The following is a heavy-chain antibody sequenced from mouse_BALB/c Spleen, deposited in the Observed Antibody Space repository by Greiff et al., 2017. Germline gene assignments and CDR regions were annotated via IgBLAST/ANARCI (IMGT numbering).Heavy chain of an antibody. Sequence: VQGVESGAELVRPGTSVKISCKASGYTFTNYWLGWVKQRPGHGLEWIGDIYPGGGYTNYNEKFKGKATLTADTSSSTAYMQLSSLTSEDSAVYFCAREGLRRDWYFDVWGAGTTVTVSS. J-gene: IGHJ1*01. D-gene: IGHD2-2*01. CDR2: IYPGGGYT. CDR3: AREGLRRDWYFDV. V-gene: IGHV1-63*02. CDR1: GYTFTNYW.